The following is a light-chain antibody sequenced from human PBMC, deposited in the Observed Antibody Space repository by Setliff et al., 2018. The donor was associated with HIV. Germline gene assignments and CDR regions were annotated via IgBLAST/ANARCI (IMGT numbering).Light chain of an antibody. J-gene: IGLJ2*01. CDR1: SSDGGGYDF. V-gene: IGLV2-14*03. CDR3: SSYTSYNSFLI. Sequence: QSVLTPPASVSGSPGQSITISCTGTSSDGGGYDFVSWYQLHPGMAPQLMIYDVNKRSSGVSNRFSGSKSGDTASLTISGLQAEDEADYFCSSYTSYNSFLIFGGGTKVTVL. CDR2: DVN.